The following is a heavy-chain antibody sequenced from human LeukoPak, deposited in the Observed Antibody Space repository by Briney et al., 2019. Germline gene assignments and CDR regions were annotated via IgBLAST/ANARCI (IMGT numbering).Heavy chain of an antibody. CDR1: GHTLTELS. D-gene: IGHD4-17*01. Sequence: ASVKVSCKVSGHTLTELSMHWVRQAPGKGLEWMGGFDPEDGETIYAQKFQGRVTMTEDTSTDTAYMELSSLRSEDTAVYYCATDLPSGQTTVTTMDYGMDVWGKGTTVTVSS. J-gene: IGHJ6*04. V-gene: IGHV1-24*01. CDR2: FDPEDGET. CDR3: ATDLPSGQTTVTTMDYGMDV.